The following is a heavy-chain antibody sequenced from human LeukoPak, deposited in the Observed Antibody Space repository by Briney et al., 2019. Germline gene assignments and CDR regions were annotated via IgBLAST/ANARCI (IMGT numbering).Heavy chain of an antibody. J-gene: IGHJ5*02. Sequence: GGSLRLSCAASGFTFSSYAMHWVRQAPGKGLEWVAVISYDGSNKYYADSVKGRFTISRDNSKNTLYLQMNSLRAEDTAVYYCARTRGASSWYGNWFDPWGQGTLVTVSS. CDR1: GFTFSSYA. D-gene: IGHD6-13*01. CDR3: ARTRGASSWYGNWFDP. CDR2: ISYDGSNK. V-gene: IGHV3-30-3*01.